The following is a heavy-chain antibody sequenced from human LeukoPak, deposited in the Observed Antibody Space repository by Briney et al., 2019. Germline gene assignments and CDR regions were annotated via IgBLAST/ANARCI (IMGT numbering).Heavy chain of an antibody. CDR3: ARVDDYDPFDY. Sequence: SETLSLTCTVSGGSISSSSYYWGWIRQSPGKGLEWIGSSLHGGNNYFNPSLKSRVSISLDTSKNQFSLRLTSVTAADTAIYYCARVDDYDPFDYWGQGTLVSVSS. J-gene: IGHJ4*02. CDR1: GGSISSSSYY. D-gene: IGHD4-17*01. V-gene: IGHV4-39*01. CDR2: SLHGGNN.